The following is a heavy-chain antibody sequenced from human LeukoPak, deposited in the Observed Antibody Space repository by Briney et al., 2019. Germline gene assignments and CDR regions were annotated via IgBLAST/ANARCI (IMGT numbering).Heavy chain of an antibody. CDR2: INHSGST. CDR3: AGPNYYGSGSYYGPFDY. J-gene: IGHJ4*02. D-gene: IGHD3-10*01. Sequence: PSETLSLTCAVYGGSFSGYYWSWIRQPPGKGLEWIGEINHSGSTNYNPSLKSRVTISVDTSKNQFSLKLSSVTAADTAVYYCAGPNYYGSGSYYGPFDYWGQGTLVTVSS. V-gene: IGHV4-34*01. CDR1: GGSFSGYY.